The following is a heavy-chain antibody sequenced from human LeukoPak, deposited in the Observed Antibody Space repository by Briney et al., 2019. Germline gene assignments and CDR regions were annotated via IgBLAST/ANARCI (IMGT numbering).Heavy chain of an antibody. V-gene: IGHV1-8*01. D-gene: IGHD2-15*01. J-gene: IGHJ6*02. CDR1: GYTFTSYD. CDR2: MNHNSGNT. Sequence: ASVKVSCKASGYTFTSYDINWVRQATGQGLEWMGWMNHNSGNTGYAQKFQGRVTMTRNTSISTAYMELSSLRSEDTAVYYCARGRVVVAATPGYYYYGMDVWGQGTTVTVSS. CDR3: ARGRVVVAATPGYYYYGMDV.